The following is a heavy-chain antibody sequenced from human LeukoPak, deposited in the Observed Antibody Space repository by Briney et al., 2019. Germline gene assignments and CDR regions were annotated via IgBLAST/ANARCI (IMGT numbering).Heavy chain of an antibody. J-gene: IGHJ3*02. D-gene: IGHD6-13*01. CDR1: GGSISSSNW. CDR2: IYHSGST. CDR3: ARHEEDGPPVHSSSGLGAFDI. V-gene: IGHV4-4*02. Sequence: PSETLSLTCAVSGGSISSSNWWSWVRQPPGKGLEWIGEIYHSGSTNYNPSLKSRVTISVDTSKNQFSLKLSSVTAADTAVYYCARHEEDGPPVHSSSGLGAFDIWGQGTVVTVSS.